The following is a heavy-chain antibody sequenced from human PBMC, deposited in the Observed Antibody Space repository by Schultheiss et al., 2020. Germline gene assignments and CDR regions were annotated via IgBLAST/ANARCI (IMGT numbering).Heavy chain of an antibody. J-gene: IGHJ5*02. V-gene: IGHV4-61*01. Sequence: SQTLSLTCTVSGGSISSGSYYWSWIRQPPGKGLEWIGYIYYSGSTNYNPSLKSRVTISVDTSKNQFSLKLSSVTAADTAVYYCARFLGSGWSGAPWFDPWGQGTLVTVSS. CDR1: GGSISSGSYY. CDR2: IYYSGST. D-gene: IGHD6-19*01. CDR3: ARFLGSGWSGAPWFDP.